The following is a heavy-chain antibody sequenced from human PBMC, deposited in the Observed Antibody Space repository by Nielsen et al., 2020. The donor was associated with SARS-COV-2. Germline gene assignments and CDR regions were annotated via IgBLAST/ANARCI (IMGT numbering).Heavy chain of an antibody. CDR3: AKDFWSSPNQVGPDY. V-gene: IGHV3-30*18. D-gene: IGHD3-3*01. J-gene: IGHJ4*02. CDR1: GFIFSSSW. Sequence: GESLKISCAASGFIFSSSWMVWVRQAPGKGLEWMAIISRDASDTFYPDSVKGRFTVSRDNSKNTVYLQMNSLRPKDTAVYYCAKDFWSSPNQVGPDYWGQGTLVTVSS. CDR2: ISRDASDT.